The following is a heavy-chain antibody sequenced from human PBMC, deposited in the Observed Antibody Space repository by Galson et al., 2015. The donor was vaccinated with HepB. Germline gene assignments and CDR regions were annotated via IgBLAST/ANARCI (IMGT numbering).Heavy chain of an antibody. CDR3: AIPWGY. Sequence: SLRLSCAASGFTFSSYGMHWVRQAPGKGLEWVAVISYDGSNKYYADSVKGRFTISRDNSKNTLYLQMNSLRAEDTAVYYCAIPWGYWGQGTLVTVSS. D-gene: IGHD3-16*01. CDR1: GFTFSSYG. CDR2: ISYDGSNK. V-gene: IGHV3-30*03. J-gene: IGHJ4*02.